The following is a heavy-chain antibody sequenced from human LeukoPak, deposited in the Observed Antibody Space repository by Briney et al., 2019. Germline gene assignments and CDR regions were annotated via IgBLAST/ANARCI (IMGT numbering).Heavy chain of an antibody. CDR3: ARVDWHSSSWYPWFDP. V-gene: IGHV4-59*01. Sequence: SETLSLTCTVSGGAISSYYWSWIRQPPGKGLEWIGYIYYSGSTNYNPSLKSRVTISVDTSKNQFSLKLSSVTAADTAVYYCARVDWHSSSWYPWFDPWGQGTLVTVSS. CDR1: GGAISSYY. CDR2: IYYSGST. J-gene: IGHJ5*02. D-gene: IGHD6-13*01.